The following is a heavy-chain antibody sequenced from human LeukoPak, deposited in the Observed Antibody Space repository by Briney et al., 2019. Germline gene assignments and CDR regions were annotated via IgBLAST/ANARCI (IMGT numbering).Heavy chain of an antibody. D-gene: IGHD3-22*01. CDR1: GGSFSGYY. CDR3: IVHRYYYDSGGYSKPEDS. V-gene: IGHV4-34*01. CDR2: INHRGST. J-gene: IGHJ4*02. Sequence: PSETLSLTCAVYGGSFSGYYGNWSREPAGKGLEWIGEINHRGSTNYNPSLRSRVTISVDTSKNQFSRRLSSLTASDTAVYYCIVHRYYYDSGGYSKPEDSWGQGTLVTVSS.